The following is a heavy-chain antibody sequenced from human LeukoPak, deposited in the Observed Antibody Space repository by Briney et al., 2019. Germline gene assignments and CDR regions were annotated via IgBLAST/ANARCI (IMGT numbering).Heavy chain of an antibody. CDR3: ARVHNWNYLVGAFDI. J-gene: IGHJ3*02. Sequence: SLKVSCKASGGTFSSYAISWVRQAPGQGLEWMGGSIPIFGTANYSQKFQGRVTITTDESTSTAYLELSRLRSEETAVYSCARVHNWNYLVGAFDIWGQGTMVTVSS. D-gene: IGHD1-7*01. CDR2: SIPIFGTA. V-gene: IGHV1-69*05. CDR1: GGTFSSYA.